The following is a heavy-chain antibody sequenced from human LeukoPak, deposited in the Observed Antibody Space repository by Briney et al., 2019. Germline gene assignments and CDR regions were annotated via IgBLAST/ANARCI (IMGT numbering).Heavy chain of an antibody. Sequence: PSETLSLTCAVSGGSISSSNWWSWVRQPPGKGLEWIGEIYHSGSTNYNPSLKSRVTISVDKSKNQFSLRLGSVTAADTAVYYCARFYGDYKGYYGMDVWGQGTTVTVSS. CDR1: GGSISSSNW. J-gene: IGHJ6*02. CDR2: IYHSGST. CDR3: ARFYGDYKGYYGMDV. D-gene: IGHD4-17*01. V-gene: IGHV4-4*02.